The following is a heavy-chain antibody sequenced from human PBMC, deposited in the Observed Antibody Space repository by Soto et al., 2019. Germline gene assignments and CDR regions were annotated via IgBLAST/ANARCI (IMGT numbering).Heavy chain of an antibody. D-gene: IGHD3-16*02. CDR1: GFTFSNAW. J-gene: IGHJ4*02. V-gene: IGHV3-15*01. CDR3: TTEGYDYIWGSYRPLDY. Sequence: SGGGLVKPGGSLRLSCAASGFTFSNAWMSWVRQAPGKGLEWVGRIKSKTAGGTTDYAAPVKGRFTISRDDSKNTLYLQMNSLKTEDTAVYYCTTEGYDYIWGSYRPLDYWGQGTLVTVSS. CDR2: IKSKTAGGTT.